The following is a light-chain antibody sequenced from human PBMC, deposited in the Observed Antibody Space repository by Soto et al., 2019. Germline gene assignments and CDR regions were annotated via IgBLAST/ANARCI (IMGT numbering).Light chain of an antibody. CDR2: EGS. CDR1: SSDVGAHKF. J-gene: IGLJ2*01. Sequence: QSALTQPASVSGSPGQSITISCTGTSSDVGAHKFVSWFQQHPGKAPKLIMYEGSYRPSGVSNRFSGSKSGNTASLTILGLRSDDEADYYGSSRTTHTTVVFGGGTKLTVL. V-gene: IGLV2-14*01. CDR3: SSRTTHTTVV.